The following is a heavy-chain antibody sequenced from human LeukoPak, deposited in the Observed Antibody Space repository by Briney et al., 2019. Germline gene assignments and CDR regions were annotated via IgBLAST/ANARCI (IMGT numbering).Heavy chain of an antibody. D-gene: IGHD2-2*01. CDR2: IWYDGSNK. CDR3: ARDALPAATPYYFDY. J-gene: IGHJ4*02. Sequence: GSLRLSCAASGFTFSSYGMHWVRQAPGKGLGWVAVIWYDGSNKYYADSVNGRFTISRDNSKNTLYLQMNSLRAEDTAVYYCARDALPAATPYYFDYWGQGTLVTVSS. V-gene: IGHV3-33*01. CDR1: GFTFSSYG.